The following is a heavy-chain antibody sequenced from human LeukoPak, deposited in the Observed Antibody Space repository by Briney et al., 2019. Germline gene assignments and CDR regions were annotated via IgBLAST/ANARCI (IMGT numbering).Heavy chain of an antibody. CDR3: ARASQYYYDSSGYPLDY. CDR2: ISSSSSYI. CDR1: GFTFSSYS. V-gene: IGHV3-21*01. J-gene: IGHJ4*02. D-gene: IGHD3-22*01. Sequence: GGSLRLSCATSGFTFSSYSMNWVRQAPGKGLEWVSSISSSSSYIYYADSVKGRFTISRDNAKNSLYLQMNSLRAEDTAVYYCARASQYYYDSSGYPLDYWGQGTLVTVSS.